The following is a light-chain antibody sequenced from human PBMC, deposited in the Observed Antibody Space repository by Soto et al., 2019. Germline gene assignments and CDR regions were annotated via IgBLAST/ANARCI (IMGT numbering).Light chain of an antibody. CDR3: QQYNSYPRT. CDR2: KAS. CDR1: QIIGTS. Sequence: DIQMTQSPSTLSAVVGDRVTITCRASQIIGTSLAWYQQKPGKAPNLLIYKASTLESGVPSRFSGSGSGAEFTLTVSRLQPDDFGTYYCQQYNSYPRTFGPGTKVDVK. J-gene: IGKJ3*01. V-gene: IGKV1-5*03.